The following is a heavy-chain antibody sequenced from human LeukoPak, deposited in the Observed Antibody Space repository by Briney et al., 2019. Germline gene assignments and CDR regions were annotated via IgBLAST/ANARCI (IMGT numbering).Heavy chain of an antibody. J-gene: IGHJ4*02. Sequence: PGGSLRLSCAASGFTFSSYAMSWVRQAPGKGLEWVSAISGSGGSTYYADSVKGRFTISRDNSKNTLYLQMSSLRAEDTAVYYCAKRNSSGWGTGLDYWGQGTLVTVSS. CDR1: GFTFSSYA. CDR3: AKRNSSGWGTGLDY. D-gene: IGHD6-19*01. V-gene: IGHV3-23*01. CDR2: ISGSGGST.